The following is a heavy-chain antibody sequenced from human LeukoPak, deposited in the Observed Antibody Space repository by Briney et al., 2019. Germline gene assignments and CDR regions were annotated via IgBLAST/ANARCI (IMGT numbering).Heavy chain of an antibody. Sequence: GGSLRLSCAASGLTFSSYAMSWVRQAPGKGLEWVSGISGNDGRTYYADSVKGRFTISRDNSKNTLYLQMINLRAEDTAVYYCAKAQGIAVAMNYYYYYGMDVWGQGTTVTVSS. V-gene: IGHV3-23*01. CDR2: ISGNDGRT. CDR1: GLTFSSYA. D-gene: IGHD6-19*01. J-gene: IGHJ6*02. CDR3: AKAQGIAVAMNYYYYYGMDV.